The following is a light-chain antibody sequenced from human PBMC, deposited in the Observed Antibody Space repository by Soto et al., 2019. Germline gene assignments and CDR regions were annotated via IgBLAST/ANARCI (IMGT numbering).Light chain of an antibody. V-gene: IGKV1-39*01. Sequence: DIQLTQSPSSLSASVGDRVIITCRASQSILNYLNWYQHKPGKAPRLLISSAASLRSGVPSRFSGSSSGTDFTLTTSSLQPDYLATYYCQQTYGTLYTFGQGTKLEIK. CDR3: QQTYGTLYT. CDR1: QSILNY. J-gene: IGKJ2*01. CDR2: SAA.